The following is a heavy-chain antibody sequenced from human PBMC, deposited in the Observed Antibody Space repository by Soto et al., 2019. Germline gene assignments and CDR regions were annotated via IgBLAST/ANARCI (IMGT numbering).Heavy chain of an antibody. Sequence: VQLVQSGAEVKKPGESLRISCTGFGYTFTTFWISWVRQMPGKGLEWMGRIDPRDSDVKYSPSFQGHVTISADKSISTAYLQWGRLKASDTAMYYCARLYCTTSTCDSWFDPWGQGTLVTVSS. D-gene: IGHD2-2*01. V-gene: IGHV5-10-1*03. J-gene: IGHJ5*02. CDR2: IDPRDSDV. CDR3: ARLYCTTSTCDSWFDP. CDR1: GYTFTTFW.